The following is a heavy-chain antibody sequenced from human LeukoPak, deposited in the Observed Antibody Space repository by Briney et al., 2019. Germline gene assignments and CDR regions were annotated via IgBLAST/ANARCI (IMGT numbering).Heavy chain of an antibody. J-gene: IGHJ6*02. CDR1: GNPLCEVS. V-gene: IGHV1-24*01. CDR2: FDPEDEEI. Sequence: ASVKVSCKVSGNPLCEVSLHWVRQAPGKGLEWMGGFDPEDEEIIYAPKFQARVTLTADESANTVFMRLTSLRSDDTAVYYCATDRSGYDLGYYGLDVWGRGTTVTVS. CDR3: ATDRSGYDLGYYGLDV. D-gene: IGHD5-12*01.